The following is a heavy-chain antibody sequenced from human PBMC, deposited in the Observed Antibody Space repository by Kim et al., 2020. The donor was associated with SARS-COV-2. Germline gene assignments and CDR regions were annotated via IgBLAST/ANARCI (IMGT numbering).Heavy chain of an antibody. CDR2: ISSSSSYT. CDR3: AGDRYLSDYYYYDMDV. J-gene: IGHJ6*02. V-gene: IGHV3-11*05. D-gene: IGHD1-20*01. CDR1: GFTFSDYY. Sequence: GGSLRLSCAASGFTFSDYYMSWIRQAPGKGLEWVSYISSSSSYTNYADSVKGRFTISRDNAKNSLYLQMNSRRAGDTAVDYCAGDRYLSDYYYYDMDVWGQGATVTVSS.